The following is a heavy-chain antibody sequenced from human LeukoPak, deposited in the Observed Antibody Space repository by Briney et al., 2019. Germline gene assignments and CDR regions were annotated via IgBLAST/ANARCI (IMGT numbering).Heavy chain of an antibody. D-gene: IGHD2-21*02. CDR1: GGSVSSGSYY. J-gene: IGHJ5*02. V-gene: IGHV4-61*01. CDR2: IYYGGST. CDR3: ARGRYCGGGCYSKWFDP. Sequence: SETLSLTCTVSGGSVSSGSYYWGWIRQPPGKGLEWIGYIYYGGSTNYNPSLKSRVTISVDTSKNQFSLKLSSVTAADTAVYYCARGRYCGGGCYSKWFDPWGQGTLVTVSS.